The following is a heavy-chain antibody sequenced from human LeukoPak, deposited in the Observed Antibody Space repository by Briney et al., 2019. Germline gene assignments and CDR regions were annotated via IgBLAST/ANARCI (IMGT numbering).Heavy chain of an antibody. CDR2: ISSSSSYI. CDR3: ARDHAPFP. J-gene: IGHJ5*02. Sequence: GGSLRLSCAASGFTFSSYSMNWVRQAPGKGLEWVSSISSSSSYIYYADSMKGRFTISRDNAKNSLYLQMNSLRAEDTAVYYCARDHAPFPWGQGTLVTVSS. V-gene: IGHV3-21*01. CDR1: GFTFSSYS.